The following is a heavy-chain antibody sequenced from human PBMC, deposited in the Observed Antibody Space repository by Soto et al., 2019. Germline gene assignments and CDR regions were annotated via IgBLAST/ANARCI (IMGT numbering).Heavy chain of an antibody. J-gene: IGHJ3*02. CDR1: GYTFTSDD. Sequence: ASVKVSCKASGYTFTSDDISWVRQATGQGLEWMGWMNPYSGNTGYAQKFQDRVTMTRNISINTAYMELSSLRSDDTAVYYCARVLAGFKATYNWNVPEIWGQRTMVTVSS. V-gene: IGHV1-8*01. CDR3: ARVLAGFKATYNWNVPEI. CDR2: MNPYSGNT. D-gene: IGHD1-1*01.